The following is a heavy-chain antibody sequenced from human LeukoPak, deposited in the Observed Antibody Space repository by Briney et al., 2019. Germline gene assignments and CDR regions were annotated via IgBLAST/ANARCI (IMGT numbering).Heavy chain of an antibody. D-gene: IGHD2-2*01. CDR1: GGTFSSYA. V-gene: IGHV1-69*13. CDR2: IIPIFGTA. J-gene: IGHJ4*02. CDR3: ARDPQLEYCSSTSCYAYYFDY. Sequence: ASVKVSCKASGGTFSSYAIGWVRQAPGQGLEWMGGIIPIFGTANYAQKFQGRVTITADESTSTAHMELSSLRSEGTAVYYCARDPQLEYCSSTSCYAYYFDYWGQGTLVTVSS.